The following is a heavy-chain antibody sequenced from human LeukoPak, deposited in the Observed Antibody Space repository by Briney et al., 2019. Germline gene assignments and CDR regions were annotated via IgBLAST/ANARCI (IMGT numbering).Heavy chain of an antibody. V-gene: IGHV4-30-2*01. J-gene: IGHJ4*02. Sequence: PSPNLFLTCAVSGGSISSGGYSRSWVRRPPGEGLGWIGYIYHSGSTYYNPSLKSRVTISVDRSKNQFSLKLSSVTAADTAVYYCARRITVVARLTYFDYWGQGTLVTVSS. CDR2: IYHSGST. CDR3: ARRITVVARLTYFDY. D-gene: IGHD2-15*01. CDR1: GGSISSGGYS.